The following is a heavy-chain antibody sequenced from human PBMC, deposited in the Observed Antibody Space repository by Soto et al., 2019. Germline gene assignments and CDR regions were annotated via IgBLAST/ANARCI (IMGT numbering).Heavy chain of an antibody. CDR1: GYTVSDFD. Sequence: QAHLEQSGAEVKRPGASVTVSFKASGYTVSDFDINWLRQDSGQGPEWMGWMNAKSGDTFFAQRFQGKFNMTWDTSLSTAYMEVGSLTSDDTAMYYCARGNPFNYAGFDVWGQGTTVAVSS. D-gene: IGHD3-16*01. V-gene: IGHV1-8*01. CDR3: ARGNPFNYAGFDV. CDR2: MNAKSGDT. J-gene: IGHJ6*02.